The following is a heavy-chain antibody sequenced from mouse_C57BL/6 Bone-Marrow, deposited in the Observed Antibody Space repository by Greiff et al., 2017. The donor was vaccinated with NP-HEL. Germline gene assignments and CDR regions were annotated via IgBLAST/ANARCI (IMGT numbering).Heavy chain of an antibody. CDR2: INPGSGGT. CDR3: ARERYAMDY. V-gene: IGHV1-54*01. J-gene: IGHJ4*01. Sequence: VKLMESGAELVRPGTSVKVSCKASGYAFTNYLIEWVKQRPGQGLEWIGVINPGSGGTNYNEKFKGKATLTADKSSSTAYMQLSSLTSEDSAVYFCARERYAMDYWGQGTSVTVSS. CDR1: GYAFTNYL.